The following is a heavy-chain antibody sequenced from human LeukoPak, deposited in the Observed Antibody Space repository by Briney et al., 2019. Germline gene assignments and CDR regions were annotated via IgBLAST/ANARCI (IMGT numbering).Heavy chain of an antibody. V-gene: IGHV3-33*01. CDR2: IWYDGSNK. CDR3: ARGAYNHAFDI. CDR1: GFTFSNYG. Sequence: GGSLRLSCAASGFTFSNYGMHWVRQAPGKGLEWVAVIWYDGSNKYYADSVKGRFTISRDNSKNTLYLQMNSLRAEDTAVYYCARGAYNHAFDIWGQGTMVTVSS. D-gene: IGHD1-1*01. J-gene: IGHJ3*02.